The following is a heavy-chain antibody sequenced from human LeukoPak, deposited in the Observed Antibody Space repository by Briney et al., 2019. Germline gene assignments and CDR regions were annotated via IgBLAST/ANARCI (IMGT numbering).Heavy chain of an antibody. Sequence: SRTLSLTCAISGVTVSSNRASWNCITPSPSRGLEWLGRTYYRSKWYNDYAVSVKTRITINPDTSKNQYSLLLNSVAPEDTAVYYCARAVVANSYDYYGVEVWGEGTTVTVSS. D-gene: IGHD2-15*01. V-gene: IGHV6-1*01. CDR2: TYYRSKWYN. CDR3: ARAVVANSYDYYGVEV. CDR1: GVTVSSNRAS. J-gene: IGHJ6*04.